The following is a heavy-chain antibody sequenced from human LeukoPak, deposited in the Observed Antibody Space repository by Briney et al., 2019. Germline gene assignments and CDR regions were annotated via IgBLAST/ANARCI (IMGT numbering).Heavy chain of an antibody. CDR2: IWYDGSNK. J-gene: IGHJ4*02. CDR3: ARGHYYDSSGLLLYY. V-gene: IGHV3-33*01. Sequence: GGSLRLSWAASGFTFSSYGMHWVRQAPGKGLEWVAVIWYDGSNKYYADSVKGRFTISRDNSKNTLYLQMNSLRAEDTAVYYCARGHYYDSSGLLLYYWGQGTLVTVSS. CDR1: GFTFSSYG. D-gene: IGHD3-22*01.